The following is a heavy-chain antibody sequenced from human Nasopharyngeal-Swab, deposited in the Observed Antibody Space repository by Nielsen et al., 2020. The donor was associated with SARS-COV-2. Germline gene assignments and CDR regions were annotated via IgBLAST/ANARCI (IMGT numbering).Heavy chain of an antibody. CDR2: ISAYNGNT. J-gene: IGHJ6*03. CDR1: GYTFTSYD. D-gene: IGHD2-2*02. V-gene: IGHV1-18*01. Sequence: ASVKVSCKASGYTFTSYDISWVRQAPGQGLEWMGWISAYNGNTNYAQKLQGRVTMTTDTSTSTAYMELRSLRSDDTAVYYCARLQWEYCSSTSCYSDYYYYMDVWGKGTTVTVSS. CDR3: ARLQWEYCSSTSCYSDYYYYMDV.